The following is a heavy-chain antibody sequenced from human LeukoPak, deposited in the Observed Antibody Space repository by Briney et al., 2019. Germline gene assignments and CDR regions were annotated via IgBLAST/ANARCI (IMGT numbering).Heavy chain of an antibody. Sequence: GGSLRLSCAASGFTFSSYEMNWVRQAPGKGLEWVSYISSSGSTIYYADSVKGRFTISRDNAKNSLYLQMNGLRAEDTAVYYCASGVRFLEWLPSPPDAFDIWGQGTMVTVSS. D-gene: IGHD3-3*01. CDR1: GFTFSSYE. J-gene: IGHJ3*02. V-gene: IGHV3-48*03. CDR3: ASGVRFLEWLPSPPDAFDI. CDR2: ISSSGSTI.